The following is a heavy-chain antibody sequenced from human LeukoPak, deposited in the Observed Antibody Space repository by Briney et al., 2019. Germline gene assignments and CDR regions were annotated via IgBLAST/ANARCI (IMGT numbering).Heavy chain of an antibody. CDR2: INPNSGGT. Sequence: GASVKVSCKASGYTFTGYYMHWVRQAPGQGLEWMGWINPNSGGTNYAQKFQGRATMTRDTSISTAYMELSRLRSDDTAVYYCARESDGSSWYFDYWGQGTLVTVSS. V-gene: IGHV1-2*02. CDR3: ARESDGSSWYFDY. J-gene: IGHJ4*02. CDR1: GYTFTGYY. D-gene: IGHD6-13*01.